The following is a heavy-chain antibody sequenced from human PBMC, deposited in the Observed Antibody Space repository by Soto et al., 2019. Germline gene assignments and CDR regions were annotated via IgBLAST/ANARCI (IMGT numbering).Heavy chain of an antibody. J-gene: IGHJ4*02. Sequence: GGSLRLSCVASGFSFSSFTMVWVRQAPGKGLEWVSAITRSGGRPSYADSVQGRFSISRDNPSNTLYLQMNSLRGEDTAVYYCAKARCTTSDCYVPDYWGQGTLVTVSS. CDR3: AKARCTTSDCYVPDY. D-gene: IGHD2-8*01. CDR1: GFSFSSFT. CDR2: ITRSGGRP. V-gene: IGHV3-23*01.